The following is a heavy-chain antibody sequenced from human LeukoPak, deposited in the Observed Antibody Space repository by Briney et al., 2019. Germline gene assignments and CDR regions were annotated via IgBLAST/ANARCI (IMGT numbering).Heavy chain of an antibody. V-gene: IGHV3-23*01. CDR1: GFTFNNYG. D-gene: IGHD2-21*01. J-gene: IGHJ4*02. CDR3: AKKSGDHFHFDF. Sequence: GGSLRLSCAASGFTFNNYGMGWVRQTPGKGLEWVATIGTSGANTYHADSVKGRFTISRDNSKSTLYLQMNSLRAEDTAVYHCAKKSGDHFHFDFWGQGTLVTVSS. CDR2: IGTSGANT.